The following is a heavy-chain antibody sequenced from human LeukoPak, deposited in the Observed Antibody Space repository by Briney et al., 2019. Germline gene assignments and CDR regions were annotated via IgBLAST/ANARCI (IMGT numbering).Heavy chain of an antibody. Sequence: PGGSLRLSCAASGFTFSDYYMSWIRQAPGKGLEGVSYISSSGDTIYYADSVKGRFTVSRDNAKNSLYLQMDSLRAEDTAVYYCARIPATGTALDYWGQGTLVTVSA. D-gene: IGHD6-13*01. V-gene: IGHV3-11*04. CDR1: GFTFSDYY. CDR3: ARIPATGTALDY. CDR2: ISSSGDTI. J-gene: IGHJ4*02.